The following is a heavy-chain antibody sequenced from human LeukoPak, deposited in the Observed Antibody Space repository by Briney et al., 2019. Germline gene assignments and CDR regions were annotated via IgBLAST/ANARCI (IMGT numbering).Heavy chain of an antibody. D-gene: IGHD6-19*01. J-gene: IGHJ6*02. CDR2: INSDGSST. CDR1: RFTFSNYG. CDR3: ARDHGYSSGWESMDV. V-gene: IGHV3-74*01. Sequence: GGSLRLSCAGSRFTFSNYGVHWVRQAPGKGLAWVSRINSDGSSTSYADSVKGRFTISRDNAKNTLYLQMNSLRAEDTAVYYCARDHGYSSGWESMDVWGQGTTVTVSS.